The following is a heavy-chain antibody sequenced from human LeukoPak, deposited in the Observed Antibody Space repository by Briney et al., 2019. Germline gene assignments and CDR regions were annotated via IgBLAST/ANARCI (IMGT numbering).Heavy chain of an antibody. Sequence: ASVNVSCKASGYTFTSYGISWVRQAPGQGLEWMGWISAYNGNTNYAQKLQGRVAMTTDTSTSTAYMELRSLRSDDTAVYYCARDSVVVTAIDFDYWGQGTLVTVSS. J-gene: IGHJ4*02. D-gene: IGHD2-21*02. CDR3: ARDSVVVTAIDFDY. V-gene: IGHV1-18*01. CDR1: GYTFTSYG. CDR2: ISAYNGNT.